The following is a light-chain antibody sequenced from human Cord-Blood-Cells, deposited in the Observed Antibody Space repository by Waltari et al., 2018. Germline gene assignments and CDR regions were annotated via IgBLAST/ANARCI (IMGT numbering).Light chain of an antibody. J-gene: IGLJ3*02. CDR3: SSSTSSSTWV. Sequence: QSALTQPASVSGSPGQSITISCTGTSSDVGGYNYVSWYQQHPGKAPKLMIYDVSKRPSGVSNRFSGSKSGNTASLTISGLQAEDEADYYCSSSTSSSTWVFGGGTKLTVL. CDR1: SSDVGGYNY. V-gene: IGLV2-14*01. CDR2: DVS.